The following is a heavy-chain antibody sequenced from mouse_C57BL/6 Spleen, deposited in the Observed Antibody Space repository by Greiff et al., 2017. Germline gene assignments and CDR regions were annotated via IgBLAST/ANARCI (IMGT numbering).Heavy chain of an antibody. D-gene: IGHD1-1*01. Sequence: VQLKESGPGLVKPSQSLSLTCSVTGYSITSGYYWNWIRQFPGNKLEWMGYISYDGSNNYNPSLKNRISITRDTSKNQFFLKLNSVTTEDTATYYCARDRDYGSSYDYYAMDYWGQGTSVTVSS. CDR2: ISYDGSN. CDR3: ARDRDYGSSYDYYAMDY. V-gene: IGHV3-6*01. CDR1: GYSITSGYY. J-gene: IGHJ4*01.